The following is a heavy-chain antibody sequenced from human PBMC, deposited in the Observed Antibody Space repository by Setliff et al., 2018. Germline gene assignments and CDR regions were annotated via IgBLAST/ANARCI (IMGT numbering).Heavy chain of an antibody. Sequence: SLRLSCAASGFTFSSYAMSWVRQVPGKGLSWVSAISSTGGSTYYADSVQGRFTISRDNSKNTLYLQMNSLRAADTAVYYCAKGNPLPLTGDYWYFDLWGRGTLVTVSS. V-gene: IGHV3-23*01. CDR1: GFTFSSYA. J-gene: IGHJ2*01. CDR3: AKGNPLPLTGDYWYFDL. CDR2: ISSTGGST. D-gene: IGHD7-27*01.